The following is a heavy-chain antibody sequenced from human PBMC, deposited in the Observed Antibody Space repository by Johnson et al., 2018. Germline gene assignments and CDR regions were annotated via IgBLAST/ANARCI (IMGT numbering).Heavy chain of an antibody. CDR1: GFTFGDYA. V-gene: IGHV3-49*03. CDR3: TMSIGDGYNSLDAFDI. D-gene: IGHD5-24*01. CDR2: IRSKAYGGTT. J-gene: IGHJ3*02. Sequence: VQLVESGGGLVQPGRSLRLSCTASGFTFGDYAMSWFRQAPGKGLEWVGFIRSKAYGGTTEYAASVKGRFTISRDDSKSIAYLQMNSLKTDDTAVYYCTMSIGDGYNSLDAFDIWGQGTMVTVSS.